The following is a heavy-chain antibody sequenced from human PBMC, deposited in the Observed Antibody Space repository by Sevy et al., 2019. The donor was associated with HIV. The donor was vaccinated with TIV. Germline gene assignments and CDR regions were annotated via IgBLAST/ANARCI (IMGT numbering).Heavy chain of an antibody. V-gene: IGHV3-23*01. CDR2: IKFGGGKI. CDR3: GREGSTRRLDY. J-gene: IGHJ4*02. Sequence: GGSLRLSCAASGFTFYDYSMSWVRQAPGKGLEWVATIKFGGGKINYEDSVKGRFTISRDNSKNSFYLQMDNMRVEDTAPDYCGREGSTRRLDYWGQGTLVTVSS. D-gene: IGHD1-26*01. CDR1: GFTFYDYS.